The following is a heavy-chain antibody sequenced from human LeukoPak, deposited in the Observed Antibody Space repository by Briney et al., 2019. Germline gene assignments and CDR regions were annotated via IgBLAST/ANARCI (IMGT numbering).Heavy chain of an antibody. CDR1: GFTFSSYS. J-gene: IGHJ4*02. Sequence: PGGSLRLSCAASGFTFSSYSMNWVRQAPGKGLEWVSSISSSSSYIYYADSVKGRFTISRDNAKNSLYLQMNSLRAEDTAVYYCARSPTKWAGGVVIIYFDYWGQGTLVTVSS. CDR3: ARSPTKWAGGVVIIYFDY. V-gene: IGHV3-21*01. CDR2: ISSSSSYI. D-gene: IGHD3-3*01.